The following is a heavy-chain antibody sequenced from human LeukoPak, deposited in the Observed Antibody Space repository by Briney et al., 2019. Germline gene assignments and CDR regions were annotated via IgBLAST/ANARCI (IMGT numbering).Heavy chain of an antibody. CDR1: GFTFSSYG. D-gene: IGHD5-12*01. CDR2: IWYDASNK. V-gene: IGHV3-33*01. J-gene: IGHJ6*04. Sequence: GRSLRLSCAASGFTFSSYGMHWVRQAPGKGLEWVAVIWYDASNKYYADSVKGRFTISRDNSKNTLYLQMNSLRAEATAVYYCARASGYDYGGSYYYYGMDVWGKGTTVTVSS. CDR3: ARASGYDYGGSYYYYGMDV.